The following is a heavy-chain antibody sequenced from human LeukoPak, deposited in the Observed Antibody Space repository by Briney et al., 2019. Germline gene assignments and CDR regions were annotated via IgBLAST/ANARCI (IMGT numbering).Heavy chain of an antibody. Sequence: PGGSLRLSCAASGFTFSSYAMSWIRQALGKGLEWVSAISGSGGSTYYADSVKGRFTISRDNSKNTLYLQMNSLRAEDTAVYYCARPYYDFWSGYYPFDYWGQGTLVTVSS. CDR3: ARPYYDFWSGYYPFDY. CDR2: ISGSGGST. CDR1: GFTFSSYA. D-gene: IGHD3-3*01. J-gene: IGHJ4*02. V-gene: IGHV3-23*01.